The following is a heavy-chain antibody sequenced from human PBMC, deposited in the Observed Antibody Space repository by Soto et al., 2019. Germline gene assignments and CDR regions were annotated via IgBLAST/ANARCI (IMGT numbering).Heavy chain of an antibody. V-gene: IGHV3-30-3*01. J-gene: IGHJ4*02. CDR2: ISHDGSNK. D-gene: IGHD6-13*01. Sequence: GGSLRLSCAASGFTFSSYAMHWVRQTPGKGLEWVAVISHDGSNKYYADSVKGRFTISRDNSKNTLYLQMNSLRAEDTAVYYCARGIAAAGTTVGNYWGQGTLVTVS. CDR3: ARGIAAAGTTVGNY. CDR1: GFTFSSYA.